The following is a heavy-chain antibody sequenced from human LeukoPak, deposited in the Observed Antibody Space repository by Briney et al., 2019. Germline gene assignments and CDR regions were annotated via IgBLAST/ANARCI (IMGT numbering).Heavy chain of an antibody. D-gene: IGHD3-22*01. CDR2: INWNGGST. Sequence: GGSLRLSCAASGFTFDDYGMSWVRQAPGKGLEWVSGINWNGGSTGYADSVKGRFTISRDNAKNSLYLQMNSLRAEDTALYYCARETARYCYDSSGYPDYWGQGTLVTVSS. CDR3: ARETARYCYDSSGYPDY. CDR1: GFTFDDYG. J-gene: IGHJ4*02. V-gene: IGHV3-20*04.